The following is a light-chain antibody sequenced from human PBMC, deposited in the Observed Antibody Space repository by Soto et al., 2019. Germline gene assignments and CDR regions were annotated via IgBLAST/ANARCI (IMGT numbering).Light chain of an antibody. CDR3: CSYTSSSNYV. J-gene: IGLJ1*01. CDR2: EVS. V-gene: IGLV2-14*01. CDR1: SSDVGGYNY. Sequence: QSALTQPASVSGSPGQSITISCTGTSSDVGGYNYVSWYQQHPGKAPKLIIYEVSNRPSGVSNRFSGSKSGNTASLTISGLQAEDEADYYCCSYTSSSNYVFGTGTKLTVL.